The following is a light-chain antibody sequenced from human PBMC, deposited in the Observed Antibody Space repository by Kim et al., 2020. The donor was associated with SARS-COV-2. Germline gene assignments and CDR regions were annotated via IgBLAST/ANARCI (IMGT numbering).Light chain of an antibody. Sequence: ASVGDRVTITCRASQTISSSLNWYQHKPGKAPKFLIYAASNLQGGVPSRFSGSGSGTDFTLTISSLRPEDFATYYCQQSHSIPWTFGQGTKVDIK. CDR1: QTISSS. CDR2: AAS. V-gene: IGKV1-39*01. J-gene: IGKJ1*01. CDR3: QQSHSIPWT.